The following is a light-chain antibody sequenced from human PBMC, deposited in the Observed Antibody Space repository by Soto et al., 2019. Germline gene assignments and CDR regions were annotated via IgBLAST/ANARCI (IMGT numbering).Light chain of an antibody. V-gene: IGLV1-40*01. CDR3: QSYDSSLSGFYV. CDR1: SSNIGAGYD. CDR2: GNS. J-gene: IGLJ1*01. Sequence: QAVVTQPPSVSGAPGQRVTISCTGSSSNIGAGYDVHWYQQLPGTAPKLLIYGNSNRPSGVPDRFSGSKSGTSASLAITGLQDEDEADYYCQSYDSSLSGFYVVGTGTKLTVL.